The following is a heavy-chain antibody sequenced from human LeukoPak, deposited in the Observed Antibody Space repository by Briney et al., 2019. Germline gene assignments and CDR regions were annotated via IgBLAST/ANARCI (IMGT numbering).Heavy chain of an antibody. Sequence: GGSLRLSCATSGFTFSSYAMTWVRLTPGKGLEWVSTISGRISGSGGSTYYADSVKGRFTVSRDNSKNTLYLQMNSLRAEDTALYYCAKTGLEGYDWGDPNWFDPWGQGTLVTVSS. D-gene: IGHD5-12*01. CDR3: AKTGLEGYDWGDPNWFDP. CDR2: ISGRISGSGGST. CDR1: GFTFSSYA. V-gene: IGHV3-23*01. J-gene: IGHJ5*02.